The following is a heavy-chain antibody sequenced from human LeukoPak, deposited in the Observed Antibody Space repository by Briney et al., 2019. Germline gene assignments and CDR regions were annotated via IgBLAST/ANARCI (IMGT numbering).Heavy chain of an antibody. J-gene: IGHJ3*02. CDR1: GYTFTSYY. CDR3: ARDNTDDAFDI. CDR2: INPSGGST. Sequence: ASVTVSFKASGYTFTSYYMHWVRQAPGQGLEWMGIINPSGGSTSYAQKFQGRVTMTRDTSTSTVYMELSSLRSEDTAVYYCARDNTDDAFDIWGQGTMVTASS. V-gene: IGHV1-46*01.